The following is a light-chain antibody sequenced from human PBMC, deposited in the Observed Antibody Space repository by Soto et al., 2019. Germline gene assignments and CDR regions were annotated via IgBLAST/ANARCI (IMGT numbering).Light chain of an antibody. CDR1: QDISRS. CDR2: FAS. V-gene: IGKV1-8*01. J-gene: IGKJ1*01. Sequence: AIRMTQSPSSLSASPGDRVTITCRASQDISRSLAWYQQKPGKAPKVLIYFASTLEDGVPSRFSGSGSGTDFTLTITYLQPDDFATYYCQQYNAYSQWTFGQGTKVDIK. CDR3: QQYNAYSQWT.